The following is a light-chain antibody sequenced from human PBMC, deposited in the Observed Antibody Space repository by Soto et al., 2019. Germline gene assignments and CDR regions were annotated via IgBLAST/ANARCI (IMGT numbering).Light chain of an antibody. J-gene: IGKJ1*01. CDR3: QQYTSSVT. CDR2: GAS. Sequence: EVVLTKSPGSLSLSPGQRATLSCRASQSVDSTFFAWYQKKPGQAPRLLIYGASKRATGIPARFSGSGAGTDFTLIISRLEPDDVAVYYCQQYTSSVTFGQGTKVEI. V-gene: IGKV3-20*01. CDR1: QSVDSTF.